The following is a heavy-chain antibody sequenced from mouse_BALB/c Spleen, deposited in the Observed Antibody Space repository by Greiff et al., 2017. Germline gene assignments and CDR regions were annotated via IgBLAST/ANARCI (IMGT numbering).Heavy chain of an antibody. D-gene: IGHD4-1*01. CDR2: ILPGSGST. Sequence: QVQLQQSGTVLARPGASVKMSCKATGYTFSSYWIEWVKQRPGHGLEWIGEILPGSGSTNYNEKFKGKATFTADTSSNTAYMQLSSLTSEDSAVYYCARRWDEGYFDYWGQGTTLTVSS. CDR1: GYTFSSYW. V-gene: IGHV1-9*01. J-gene: IGHJ2*01. CDR3: ARRWDEGYFDY.